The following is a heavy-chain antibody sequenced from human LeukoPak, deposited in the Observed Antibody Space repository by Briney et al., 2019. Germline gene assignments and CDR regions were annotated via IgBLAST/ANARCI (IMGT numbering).Heavy chain of an antibody. D-gene: IGHD2-15*01. CDR3: AKAPVTTCSGAYCYPFDY. V-gene: IGHV3-23*01. CDR2: ISVSGNT. CDR1: GFTLSSYA. J-gene: IGHJ4*02. Sequence: PGGSLRLSCAASGFTLSSYAMSRVRQAPGKGLEWVSAISVSGNTYHADSVKGRFTISRDSSKNTLYLQVNSLRAGDAAVYYCAKAPVTTCSGAYCYPFDYWSQGTLVTVSS.